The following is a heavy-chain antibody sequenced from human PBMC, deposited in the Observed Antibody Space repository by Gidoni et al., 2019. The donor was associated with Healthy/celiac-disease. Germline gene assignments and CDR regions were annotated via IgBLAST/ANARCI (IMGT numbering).Heavy chain of an antibody. V-gene: IGHV3-23*04. J-gene: IGHJ4*02. D-gene: IGHD6-13*01. CDR3: AKVGKPLWQQLAFDY. CDR1: GFPFSSYA. Sequence: EVQLVESGGGLVQPGGSLRLSCAASGFPFSSYAMSCVRQAPGKGLEWVSAISGSGGSTYYADSVKGRFTISRDNSKNTLYLQMNSLRAEDTAVYYCAKVGKPLWQQLAFDYWGQGTLVTVSS. CDR2: ISGSGGST.